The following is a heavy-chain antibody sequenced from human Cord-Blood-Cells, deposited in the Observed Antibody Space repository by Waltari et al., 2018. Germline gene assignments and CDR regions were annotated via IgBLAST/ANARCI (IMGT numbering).Heavy chain of an antibody. Sequence: QVQLQESGPGLVKPSETLSLTCAVSGYSISSGYYWGWIRQPPGKGLEWSGSIYHSGSTYYNPSLKSRVTISVDTSKNQFSLKLSSVTAADTAVYYCAREPLYSSSWYIDYWGQGTLVTVSS. J-gene: IGHJ4*02. V-gene: IGHV4-38-2*02. D-gene: IGHD6-13*01. CDR2: IYHSGST. CDR3: AREPLYSSSWYIDY. CDR1: GYSISSGYY.